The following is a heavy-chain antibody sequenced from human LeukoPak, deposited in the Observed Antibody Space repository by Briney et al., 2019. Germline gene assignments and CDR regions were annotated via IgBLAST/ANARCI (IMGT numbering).Heavy chain of an antibody. Sequence: SETLSLTCTVSGGSISSSSYYWGWIRQPPGKGLEWIGSIYYSGSTYYNPSLKSRVTISVDTSKNQFSLKLSSVTAADTAVYYCAFEDYSDYEVDYWGQGTLVTVSS. CDR3: AFEDYSDYEVDY. CDR1: GGSISSSSYY. D-gene: IGHD4-11*01. V-gene: IGHV4-39*07. CDR2: IYYSGST. J-gene: IGHJ4*02.